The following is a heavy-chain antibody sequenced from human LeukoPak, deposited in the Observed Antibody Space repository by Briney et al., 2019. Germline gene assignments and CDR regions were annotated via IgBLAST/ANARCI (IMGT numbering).Heavy chain of an antibody. J-gene: IGHJ4*02. Sequence: ASVKVSCKASGYTFTSYDINWVRQATGQGLEWMGWMNPNSGNTGYAQKFQGRVTITRNTSISTAYMELSSLRSEDTAVYYCATRRGSVPYYFEYWGQGTLVTVSS. CDR1: GYTFTSYD. D-gene: IGHD2-15*01. CDR3: ATRRGSVPYYFEY. CDR2: MNPNSGNT. V-gene: IGHV1-8*03.